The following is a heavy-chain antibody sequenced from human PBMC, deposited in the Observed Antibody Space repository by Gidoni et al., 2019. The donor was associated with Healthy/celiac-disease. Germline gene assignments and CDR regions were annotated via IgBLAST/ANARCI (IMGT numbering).Heavy chain of an antibody. D-gene: IGHD2-21*02. CDR1: GYPFSSYA. J-gene: IGHJ3*02. CDR2: ISYDGINK. V-gene: IGHV3-30*01. CDR3: ARDGTSVVTPSAFDI. Sequence: QVQLVESGGGVVQHGRSLRLSCAASGYPFSSYAMHWVRQAPGKGLDWVSVISYDGINKYYADSVKCRFTISSDNSKNTLYLQMNSLRAEDTAVYYCARDGTSVVTPSAFDIWGRGTMVTVSS.